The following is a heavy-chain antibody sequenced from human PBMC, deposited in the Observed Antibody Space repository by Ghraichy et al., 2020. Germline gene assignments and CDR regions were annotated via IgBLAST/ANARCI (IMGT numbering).Heavy chain of an antibody. CDR2: IIPIFGTA. V-gene: IGHV1-69*13. J-gene: IGHJ3*02. Sequence: SVKVSCKASGGTFSSYAISWVRQAPGQGLEWMGGIIPIFGTANYAQKFKCIVTITADESTSTAYMELSSLRSEDTAVYYCARGLNNWNYAFCAFDIWGQGTMVTVSS. CDR3: ARGLNNWNYAFCAFDI. CDR1: GGTFSSYA. D-gene: IGHD1-7*01.